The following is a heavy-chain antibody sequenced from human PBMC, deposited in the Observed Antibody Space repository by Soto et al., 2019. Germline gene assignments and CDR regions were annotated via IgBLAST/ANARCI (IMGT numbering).Heavy chain of an antibody. V-gene: IGHV4-39*01. J-gene: IGHJ5*02. D-gene: IGHD2-15*01. Sequence: SETLSLTCSVSGGSINNTNYYWGWIRQPPGKGLEWIGSIYHSGSTYYNPSLKSRVTISVDTSKNQFSLKLSSVTAADTAVYYCARVSRDCSGGSCPYNWFDPWGQGTLVTVSS. CDR2: IYHSGST. CDR1: GGSINNTNYY. CDR3: ARVSRDCSGGSCPYNWFDP.